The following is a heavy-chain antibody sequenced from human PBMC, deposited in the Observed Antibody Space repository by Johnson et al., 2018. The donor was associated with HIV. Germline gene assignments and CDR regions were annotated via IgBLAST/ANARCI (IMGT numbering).Heavy chain of an antibody. Sequence: QVQLVESGGGLVKPGGSLRLSCAASGFTFGDYYISWVRQAPEKGLEWISYISSSGGTIFYADSVKGRFTISRDNSKNTLYLQMNSLRAEDMAVYYCTRLPSGYSRDAFDIWGQGTMVTVSS. J-gene: IGHJ3*02. CDR3: TRLPSGYSRDAFDI. D-gene: IGHD5-18*01. CDR1: GFTFGDYY. CDR2: ISSSGGTI. V-gene: IGHV3-11*04.